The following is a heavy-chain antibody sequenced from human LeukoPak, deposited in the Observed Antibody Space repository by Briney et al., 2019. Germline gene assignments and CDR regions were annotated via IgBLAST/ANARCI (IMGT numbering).Heavy chain of an antibody. V-gene: IGHV4-59*01. J-gene: IGHJ5*02. CDR1: GGSISSYY. CDR2: IHYSGST. D-gene: IGHD3-10*01. Sequence: PSETLSLTWTVSGGSISSYYWSWIRQPPGKGLESIGYIHYSGSTNYNPSLKSRVTISVDTSKNQFSLKLSSVTAADTAVYYCARDHYYGSGSVRFDPWGQGTLVTVSS. CDR3: ARDHYYGSGSVRFDP.